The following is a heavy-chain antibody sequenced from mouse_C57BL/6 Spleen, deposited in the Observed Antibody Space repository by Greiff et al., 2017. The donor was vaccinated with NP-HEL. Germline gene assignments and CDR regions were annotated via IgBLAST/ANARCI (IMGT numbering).Heavy chain of an antibody. CDR3: ARRIYYYGSTSYYFDY. D-gene: IGHD1-1*01. Sequence: VQLQQSGPELVRPGASVKISCKAPGYTFTSHWMQWVRQRPGQGLEWIGEIFPGSGRPSSNAKFKGKATLTVDTSSSTAYMQLSSLTSEDSAVYFCARRIYYYGSTSYYFDYWGQGTTLTVSS. CDR2: IFPGSGRP. J-gene: IGHJ2*01. V-gene: IGHV1-56*01. CDR1: GYTFTSHW.